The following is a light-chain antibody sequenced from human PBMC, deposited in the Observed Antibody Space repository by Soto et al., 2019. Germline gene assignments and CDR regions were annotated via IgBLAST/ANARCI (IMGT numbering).Light chain of an antibody. J-gene: IGKJ2*01. V-gene: IGKV1-5*03. CDR2: RAS. Sequence: DIQMTQSPSTLSASVGDRVTITCRASQSIETALAWYQQKPGKAPNLLIYRASSLESGVPSRFSGSGSGTDFTLAISGLQPDDFATYYCQQYNIFLTFGQGTKLEIK. CDR1: QSIETA. CDR3: QQYNIFLT.